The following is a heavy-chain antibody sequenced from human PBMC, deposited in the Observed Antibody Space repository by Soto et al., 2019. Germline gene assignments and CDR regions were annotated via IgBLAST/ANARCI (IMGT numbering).Heavy chain of an antibody. CDR3: AKGSTAMTYFDH. D-gene: IGHD5-18*01. Sequence: QVQLVESGGGVVQPGRSLRLSCAASGFTFSRYGMHWVRQAPGMGLEWVAVISYDGSNKYYADSVKGRFTISRDNSKNTLYLQMNSLRAEDTAVYYCAKGSTAMTYFDHWGQGTLVTVSS. V-gene: IGHV3-30*18. CDR2: ISYDGSNK. CDR1: GFTFSRYG. J-gene: IGHJ4*02.